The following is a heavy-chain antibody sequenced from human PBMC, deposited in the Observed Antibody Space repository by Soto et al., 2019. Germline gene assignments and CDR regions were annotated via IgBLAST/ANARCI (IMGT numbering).Heavy chain of an antibody. D-gene: IGHD5-12*01. J-gene: IGHJ4*02. CDR2: IHPTSGNT. Sequence: QVQLVQSGAEVKKPGASVKVSCKASGNTLTNYYMHWVRQGPGQGLEWMGAIHPTSGNTNYEQKFQGRVIMTTDTSTSTISMELGSLTSDDTAVYYCATEAGTTYDPYDYWGQGTLVTVSS. CDR3: ATEAGTTYDPYDY. V-gene: IGHV1-46*01. CDR1: GNTLTNYY.